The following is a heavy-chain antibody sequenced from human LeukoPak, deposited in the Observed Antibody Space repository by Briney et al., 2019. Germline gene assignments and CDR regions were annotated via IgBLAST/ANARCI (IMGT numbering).Heavy chain of an antibody. CDR2: IYSGGST. Sequence: PGGSPRLSCAASGFTVSSNYMSWVRQAPGKGLEGVSVIYSGGSTYYADSVKGRFTISRDNSKNTLYLQMNSLRAEDTAVYYCAREYSSSSYAFDIWGQGTMVTVSS. CDR3: AREYSSSSYAFDI. V-gene: IGHV3-53*01. D-gene: IGHD6-6*01. CDR1: GFTVSSNY. J-gene: IGHJ3*02.